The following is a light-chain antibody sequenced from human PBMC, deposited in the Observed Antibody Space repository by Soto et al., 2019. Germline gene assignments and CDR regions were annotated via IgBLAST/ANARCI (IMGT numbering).Light chain of an antibody. CDR1: AGAVTSAYY. CDR3: LLYYGGAQVL. CDR2: STS. Sequence: QAVVTQEPSLTVSPGGTVTLTCASSAGAVTSAYYTNWLQQKPGQAPRALIYSTSEKHSWTPARFSGSLLGGKAALTLSAAQPEVEVDYSSLLYYGGAQVLFGGGTKLTVL. V-gene: IGLV7-43*01. J-gene: IGLJ2*01.